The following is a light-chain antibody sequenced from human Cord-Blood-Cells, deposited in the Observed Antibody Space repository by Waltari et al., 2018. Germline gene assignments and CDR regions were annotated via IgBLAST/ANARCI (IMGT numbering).Light chain of an antibody. CDR2: EVS. Sequence: QSALTQPASVSGSPGQSITISCTGTSSDDGGYNYVSWYQQHPGKAPNLMIYEVSNRHSGVSNRFSGSKSGNTASLTISGLQAEDEADYYCSSYTSSSTYVFGTGTKVTVL. V-gene: IGLV2-14*01. CDR3: SSYTSSSTYV. J-gene: IGLJ1*01. CDR1: SSDDGGYNY.